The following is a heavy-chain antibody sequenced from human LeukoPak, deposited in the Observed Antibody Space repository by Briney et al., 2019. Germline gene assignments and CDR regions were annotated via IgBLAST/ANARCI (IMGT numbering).Heavy chain of an antibody. J-gene: IGHJ4*02. CDR3: ARYDTYGYLHY. CDR1: GFIFTAYG. CDR2: ISHDLTYQ. Sequence: GGSLRLSCAASGFIFTAYGMHWVRQAPGKGLEWVAVISHDLTYQAYADSVKGRFTISRDDSKNTLYVQMNSLRAEDTAVYYCARYDTYGYLHYWGQGTLVTVSS. D-gene: IGHD3-22*01. V-gene: IGHV3-30*03.